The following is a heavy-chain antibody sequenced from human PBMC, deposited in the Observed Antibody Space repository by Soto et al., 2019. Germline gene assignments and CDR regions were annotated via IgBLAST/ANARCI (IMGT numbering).Heavy chain of an antibody. J-gene: IGHJ2*01. CDR3: AREIRSGYYKYWYFDL. CDR1: GYTFTIYY. Sequence: QVQLVQSGAEVKKPGASVKVSCKASGYTFTIYYMHWVRQAPGQGLEWMGWINPGSGGTKYAQKFQGGVTMTRDTSISTVYMELSRLRSDDTAVYYCAREIRSGYYKYWYFDLWGRGTLVTVSS. V-gene: IGHV1-2*02. D-gene: IGHD3-3*01. CDR2: INPGSGGT.